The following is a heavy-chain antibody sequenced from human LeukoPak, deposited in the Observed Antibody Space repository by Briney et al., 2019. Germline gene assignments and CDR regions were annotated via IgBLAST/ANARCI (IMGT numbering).Heavy chain of an antibody. Sequence: ASVKVSCKASGYTFTSYYIHWVRQAPGQGLEWMGIINPSGGSTSHAQRFQGRVTMTRDTSTSTVYIELSSLRSEDAAVYYCARDSSSPPYFDYWGQGTLVTVSS. J-gene: IGHJ4*02. CDR3: ARDSSSPPYFDY. CDR1: GYTFTSYY. D-gene: IGHD6-6*01. CDR2: INPSGGST. V-gene: IGHV1-46*01.